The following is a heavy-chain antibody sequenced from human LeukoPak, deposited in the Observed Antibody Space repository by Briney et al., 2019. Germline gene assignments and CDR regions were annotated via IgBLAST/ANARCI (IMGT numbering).Heavy chain of an antibody. CDR1: GYTFTSYG. V-gene: IGHV1-18*01. D-gene: IGHD6-19*01. CDR2: ISAYNGNT. J-gene: IGHJ4*02. CDR3: ARDARTVAGRLSFDY. Sequence: ASVKVSCKASGYTFTSYGISWVRQAPGQGLEWMGWISAYNGNTNYAQKLQGRVTMTTDTSTSTAYMELRSLRSDDTAVYYCARDARTVAGRLSFDYWGQGTLVTVSS.